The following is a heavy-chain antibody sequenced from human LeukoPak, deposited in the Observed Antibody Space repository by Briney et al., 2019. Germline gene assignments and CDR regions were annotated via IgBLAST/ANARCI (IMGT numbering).Heavy chain of an antibody. CDR3: ASGYDLEYYFDY. D-gene: IGHD3-3*01. J-gene: IGHJ4*02. CDR1: GGSFSGYY. V-gene: IGHV4-34*01. CDR2: INHSGST. Sequence: PSETLSLTCAVYGGSFSGYYWSWIRQPPGKGLEWIGEINHSGSTNYNPSLKSRVTISVDTSKKEFSLKLSSVTAADTAVYYCASGYDLEYYFDYWGQGTLVTVSS.